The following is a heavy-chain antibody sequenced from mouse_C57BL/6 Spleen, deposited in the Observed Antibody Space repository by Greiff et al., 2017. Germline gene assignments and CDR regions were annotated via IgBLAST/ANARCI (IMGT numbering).Heavy chain of an antibody. V-gene: IGHV1-74*01. CDR1: GYTFTSYW. CDR2: IHPSDSDT. D-gene: IGHD1-1*01. CDR3: ANYGSSYPFAY. J-gene: IGHJ3*01. Sequence: QVQLKQPGAELVKPGASVKVSCKASGYTFTSYWMHWVKQRPGQGLEWIGRIHPSDSDTNYNQKFKGKATLTVDKSSSTAYMQLSSLTSEDSAVYYCANYGSSYPFAYWGQGTLVTVSA.